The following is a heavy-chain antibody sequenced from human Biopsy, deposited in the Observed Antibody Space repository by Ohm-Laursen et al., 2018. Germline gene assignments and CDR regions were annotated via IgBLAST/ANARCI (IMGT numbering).Heavy chain of an antibody. CDR1: DFPLSSGAFY. V-gene: IGHV4-31*03. J-gene: IGHJ4*02. D-gene: IGHD6-13*01. CDR2: IYYSGTT. CDR3: ARSPASTWTGYFES. Sequence: PSETLSLTCRVSDFPLSSGAFYWSWIRQRPGKGLEWIGYIYYSGTTSFNPSLKSRVTMSVDTSANHFSLKLNSVPAADTALYYCARSPASTWTGYFESWGQGSLVTVSS.